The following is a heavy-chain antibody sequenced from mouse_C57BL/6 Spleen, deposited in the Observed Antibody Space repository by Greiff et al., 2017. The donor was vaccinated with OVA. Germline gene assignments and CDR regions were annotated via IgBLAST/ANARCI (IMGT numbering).Heavy chain of an antibody. Sequence: QVQLQQSGPGLVQPSQSLSITCTVSGFSLTSYGVHWVRQSPGKGLEWLGVIWSGGSTDYNAAFISRLSISKDNSKSQVFFKMNSLQADDTAIYYCASPYDYDEDYAMDYWGQGTSVTVSS. V-gene: IGHV2-2*01. J-gene: IGHJ4*01. D-gene: IGHD2-4*01. CDR2: IWSGGST. CDR3: ASPYDYDEDYAMDY. CDR1: GFSLTSYG.